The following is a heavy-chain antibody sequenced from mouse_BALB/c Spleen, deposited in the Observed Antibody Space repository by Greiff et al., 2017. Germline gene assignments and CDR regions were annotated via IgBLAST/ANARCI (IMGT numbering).Heavy chain of an antibody. V-gene: IGHV3-6*02. CDR3: ARDSSGTDAMDY. D-gene: IGHD3-1*01. J-gene: IGHJ4*01. CDR2: ISYDGSN. CDR1: GYSITSGYY. Sequence: LEESGPGLVKPSQSLSLTCSVTGYSITSGYYWNWIRQVPGNKLEWMGYISYDGSNNYNPSLKNRISITRDTSKNQFFLKLNTVTTEDPATYYCARDSSGTDAMDYWGQGTSVTVSS.